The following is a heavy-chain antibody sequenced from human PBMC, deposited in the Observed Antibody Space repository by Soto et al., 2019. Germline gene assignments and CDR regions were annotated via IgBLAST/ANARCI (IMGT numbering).Heavy chain of an antibody. Sequence: QVQLVQSGAEVKKPGSSVKVSCKASGGTFSSYAISWVRQSPGQGLEWMGGIIPICGTANSAQKFQGRVTSTADKAQSPAYMELISLRSEDTAVYYCASKVAAAVGRVWYYGMDVWGQGTTVTVSS. J-gene: IGHJ6*02. V-gene: IGHV1-69*06. CDR1: GGTFSSYA. CDR2: IIPICGTA. CDR3: ASKVAAAVGRVWYYGMDV. D-gene: IGHD6-13*01.